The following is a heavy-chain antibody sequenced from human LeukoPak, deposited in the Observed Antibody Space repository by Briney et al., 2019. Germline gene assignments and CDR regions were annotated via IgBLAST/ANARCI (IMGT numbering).Heavy chain of an antibody. V-gene: IGHV4-34*01. J-gene: IGHJ3*01. Sequence: SETLSLTCVINGGSFSSYYWSWIRQVPRKGLEWIGEINQGGSTNFNPSLESRVRMSVDTSKNQFSLNVRSLSAADTAVYFCARHDFSGYAFDFWGQETTVTVSS. D-gene: IGHD3/OR15-3a*01. CDR1: GGSFSSYY. CDR3: ARHDFSGYAFDF. CDR2: INQGGST.